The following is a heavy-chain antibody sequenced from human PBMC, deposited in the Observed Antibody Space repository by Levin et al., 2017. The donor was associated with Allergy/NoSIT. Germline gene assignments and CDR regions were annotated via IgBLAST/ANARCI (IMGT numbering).Heavy chain of an antibody. CDR1: GGTFSSYA. CDR2: IIPIFGTA. Sequence: GASVKVSCKASGGTFSSYAISWVRQAPGQGLEWMGGIIPIFGTANYAQKFQGRVTITADESTSTAYMELSSLRSEDTAVYYCAREPSLNPTSYYFDYWGQGTLVTVSS. V-gene: IGHV1-69*13. D-gene: IGHD1-14*01. J-gene: IGHJ4*02. CDR3: AREPSLNPTSYYFDY.